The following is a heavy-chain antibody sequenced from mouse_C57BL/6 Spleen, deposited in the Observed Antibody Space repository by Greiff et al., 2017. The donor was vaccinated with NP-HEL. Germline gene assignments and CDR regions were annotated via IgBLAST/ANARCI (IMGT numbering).Heavy chain of an antibody. Sequence: QVQLQQPGAELVKPGASVKMSCKASGYTFTSYWITWVKQRPGQGLEWIGDIYPGSGSTNYNEKFKSKATLTVDTSSSTAYMQLSSLTSEDSAVYYGARTEGYDPWFAYWGQGTLVTVSA. CDR3: ARTEGYDPWFAY. CDR2: IYPGSGST. J-gene: IGHJ3*01. CDR1: GYTFTSYW. V-gene: IGHV1-55*01. D-gene: IGHD2-2*01.